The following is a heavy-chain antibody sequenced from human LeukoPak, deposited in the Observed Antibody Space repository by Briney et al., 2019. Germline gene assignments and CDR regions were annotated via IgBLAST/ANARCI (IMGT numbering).Heavy chain of an antibody. Sequence: SETLSLTCTVSGGSISSYYWSWIRQPPGKGLEWIGYIYTSGSTNYNPSLKSRVTISVDTSKNQSSLKLSSVTAADTAVYYCARLTSYYDSSGIGYYFDYWGQGTLVTVSS. D-gene: IGHD3-22*01. V-gene: IGHV4-4*09. CDR3: ARLTSYYDSSGIGYYFDY. J-gene: IGHJ4*02. CDR2: IYTSGST. CDR1: GGSISSYY.